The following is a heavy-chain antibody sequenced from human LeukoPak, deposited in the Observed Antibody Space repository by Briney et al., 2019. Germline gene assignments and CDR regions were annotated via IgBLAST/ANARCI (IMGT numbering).Heavy chain of an antibody. CDR3: AKDRAPIAVAGIFDY. Sequence: GGSLRLSCAASGFTFSNAWMSWVRQAPGKGLEWVAVISYDGSNKYYADSVKGRFTISRDNSKNTLYLQMNSLRAEDTAVYYCAKDRAPIAVAGIFDYWGQGTLVTVSS. V-gene: IGHV3-30*18. D-gene: IGHD6-19*01. CDR2: ISYDGSNK. J-gene: IGHJ4*02. CDR1: GFTFSNAW.